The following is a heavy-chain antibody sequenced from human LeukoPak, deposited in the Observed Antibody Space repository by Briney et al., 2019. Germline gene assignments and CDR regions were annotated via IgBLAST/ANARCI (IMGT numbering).Heavy chain of an antibody. D-gene: IGHD3-22*01. CDR3: ASSYESSGYYDY. CDR1: GFTVSSNY. CDR2: IYSGGST. Sequence: GGSLRLSCAASGFTVSSNYMSWVRQAPGKGLEWVSVIYSGGSTYYADSVKGRFTISRDNSKNTLYLQMNSLRAEDTAVYYCASSYESSGYYDYWGQGTLVTVSS. V-gene: IGHV3-53*01. J-gene: IGHJ4*02.